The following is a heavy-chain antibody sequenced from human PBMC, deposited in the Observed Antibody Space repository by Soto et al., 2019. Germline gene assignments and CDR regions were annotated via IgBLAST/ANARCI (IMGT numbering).Heavy chain of an antibody. D-gene: IGHD2-21*01. J-gene: IGHJ4*02. CDR3: ARDITTTTRGSEH. V-gene: IGHV4-4*02. Sequence: QVQLQESGPGLVKPSGTLSLTCAVSSDSIISRNWWSWVRQPPGKRLEWIGEIYHSGTTNYNPSLKSRVTMSVDTSKNQFSLKLTSVTAADTAVYYCARDITTTTRGSEHWGQGTLVTVSS. CDR2: IYHSGTT. CDR1: SDSIISRNW.